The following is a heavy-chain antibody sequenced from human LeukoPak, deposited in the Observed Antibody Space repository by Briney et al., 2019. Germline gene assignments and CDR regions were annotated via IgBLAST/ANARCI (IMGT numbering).Heavy chain of an antibody. D-gene: IGHD3-16*01. J-gene: IGHJ6*02. Sequence: GGSLRLSCAASGFTFSGYYMSWIRQAPGKGLEWVSYISSSGSTIYYADSVKGRFTISRDNAKNSLYLQMNSLRAEDTAVYYCGGSASLPSNYYYYGMDVWGQGTTVTVSS. CDR1: GFTFSGYY. V-gene: IGHV3-11*01. CDR3: GGSASLPSNYYYYGMDV. CDR2: ISSSGSTI.